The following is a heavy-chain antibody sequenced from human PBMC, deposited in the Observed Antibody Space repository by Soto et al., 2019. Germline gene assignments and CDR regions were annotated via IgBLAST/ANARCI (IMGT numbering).Heavy chain of an antibody. V-gene: IGHV3-33*01. CDR2: IWYDGSNK. D-gene: IGHD2-15*01. CDR1: GFTFSSYG. J-gene: IGHJ6*02. CDR3: ARVRCSGGSCYLAGYYCGMDV. Sequence: PGGSLRLSCAASGFTFSSYGMHWVRQAPGKGLEWVAVIWYDGSNKYYADSVKGRFTISRDNSKNTLYLQMNSLRAEDTAVYYCARVRCSGGSCYLAGYYCGMDVWGQGTTVTVSS.